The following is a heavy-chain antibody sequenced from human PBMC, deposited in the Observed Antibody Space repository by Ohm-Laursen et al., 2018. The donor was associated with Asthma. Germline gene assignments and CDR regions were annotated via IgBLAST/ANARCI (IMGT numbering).Heavy chain of an antibody. Sequence: TLSLTCAVSGASITRNFWGWIRQSPGKGLEWIGTMYYIGSPKYNPSLESRVTISVDTSKNQFSLRLSSLTAADTAVYYCARDTVNAFENWGQGLMVTVSS. D-gene: IGHD4-17*01. CDR2: MYYIGSP. J-gene: IGHJ3*02. V-gene: IGHV4-59*01. CDR1: GASITRNF. CDR3: ARDTVNAFEN.